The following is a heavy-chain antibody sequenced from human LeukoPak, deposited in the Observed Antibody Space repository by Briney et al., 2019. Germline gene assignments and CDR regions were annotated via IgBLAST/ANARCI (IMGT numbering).Heavy chain of an antibody. V-gene: IGHV3-11*01. CDR2: ISSSGGSI. CDR1: GFTFSDYY. J-gene: IGHJ4*02. Sequence: PGGSLRLSCAASGFTFSDYYMSWIRQAPGKGLEWVSYISSSGGSIYYADSVNGQFTISRDNAKNSLYLQMHSLRAEDTAVYFCARTYSNYVDSWGQGTLVTVSS. D-gene: IGHD4-11*01. CDR3: ARTYSNYVDS.